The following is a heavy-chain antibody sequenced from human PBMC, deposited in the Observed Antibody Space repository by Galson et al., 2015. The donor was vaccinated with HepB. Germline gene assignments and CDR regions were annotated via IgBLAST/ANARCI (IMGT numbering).Heavy chain of an antibody. J-gene: IGHJ4*02. D-gene: IGHD3-3*01. CDR3: AKDSVDFWSGYFDY. CDR1: GFTFSSYG. V-gene: IGHV3-30*18. Sequence: SLRLSCAASGFTFSSYGMHWVRQAPGKGLEWVAVISYDGSNKYYADSVKGRFTISRDNSKNTLYLQMNSLRAEDTAVYYCAKDSVDFWSGYFDYWGQGTLVTVSS. CDR2: ISYDGSNK.